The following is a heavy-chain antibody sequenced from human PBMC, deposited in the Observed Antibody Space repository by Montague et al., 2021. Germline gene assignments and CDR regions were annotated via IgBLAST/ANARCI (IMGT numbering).Heavy chain of an antibody. J-gene: IGHJ4*02. CDR2: TSATGGGT. CDR1: GLTFSGYA. D-gene: IGHD6-13*01. V-gene: IGHV3-23*01. CDR3: AKNRAAPGRSSFDY. Sequence: SLRLSCAASGLTFSGYAMSWVRQAPGKGLEWVSCTSATGGGTFYADSVKGRFIISRDNSKNTLYLQMNSLRADDTAVYYCAKNRAAPGRSSFDYWGQGTLVTVSS.